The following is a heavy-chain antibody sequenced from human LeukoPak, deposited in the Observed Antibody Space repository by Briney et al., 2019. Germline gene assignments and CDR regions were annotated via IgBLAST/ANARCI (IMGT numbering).Heavy chain of an antibody. D-gene: IGHD2-15*01. J-gene: IGHJ6*03. Sequence: PSETLSLTCAVYGGSFSGYYWSWIRQPPGKGLEWIGEINHSGSTNYNPSLKSRVTISVDTSKNQFSPKLSSVTAADTAVYYCARGYCSGGSCYFHYYYMDVWGKGTPVTVSS. CDR1: GGSFSGYY. CDR2: INHSGST. CDR3: ARGYCSGGSCYFHYYYMDV. V-gene: IGHV4-34*01.